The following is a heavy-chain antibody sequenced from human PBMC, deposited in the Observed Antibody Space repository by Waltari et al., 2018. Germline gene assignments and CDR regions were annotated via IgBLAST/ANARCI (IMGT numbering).Heavy chain of an antibody. D-gene: IGHD4-17*01. CDR2: MNPDSGNT. CDR1: GYSFTSFD. V-gene: IGHV1-8*01. J-gene: IGHJ4*02. CDR3: AREFYYSDAFTGV. Sequence: VQLVQSGAEVKKPGASVKVSCTASGYSFTSFDIYWVRQAAGQGLEWMGWMNPDSGNTGYAEKFQGRVTMTRDTSISTAYMELSSLRSEDTAVYYCAREFYYSDAFTGVWGQGTLVTVSS.